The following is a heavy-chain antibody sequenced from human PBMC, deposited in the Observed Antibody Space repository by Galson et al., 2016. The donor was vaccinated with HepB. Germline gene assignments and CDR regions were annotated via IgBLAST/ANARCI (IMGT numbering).Heavy chain of an antibody. V-gene: IGHV3-7*01. CDR2: IKEDASEK. D-gene: IGHD6-6*01. CDR1: GFTFSRYW. J-gene: IGHJ2*01. CDR3: VRGAARPGDWYFDL. Sequence: SLRLSCAASGFTFSRYWMSWVRQAPGKGLEWVANIKEDASEKYYVDSVKGRFTISRDNAKNSVYLQMNSLRAGDTAVYYCVRGAARPGDWYFDLWGRGTLITVSS.